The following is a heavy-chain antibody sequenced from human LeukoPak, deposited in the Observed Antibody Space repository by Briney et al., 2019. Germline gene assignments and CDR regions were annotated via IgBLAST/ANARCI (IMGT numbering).Heavy chain of an antibody. V-gene: IGHV3-23*01. D-gene: IGHD3-10*01. Sequence: GGSLRLSCAVSGFTFSNYAMSWARQAPAKGLEWVSAIDGGGGDTYYADSVQGRFIISRDNSKNMLYLQMNSLRAEDTAAYYCAKYFYDSGSYSFDYWGQGALVTVSS. CDR2: IDGGGGDT. CDR1: GFTFSNYA. CDR3: AKYFYDSGSYSFDY. J-gene: IGHJ4*02.